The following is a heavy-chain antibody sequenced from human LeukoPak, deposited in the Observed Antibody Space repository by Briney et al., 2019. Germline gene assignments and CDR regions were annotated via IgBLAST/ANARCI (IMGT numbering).Heavy chain of an antibody. Sequence: GGSLRLSCAASGISFSSHGMHWVRQAPGKGLEWVAVIWYDGSNIYYAASVKGRFTISRDNAKNSLYLQMNSLRVEDTALYYCARNTLAIAAAAFFDFWGQETLVTVSS. CDR1: GISFSSHG. CDR3: ARNTLAIAAAAFFDF. J-gene: IGHJ4*02. CDR2: IWYDGSNI. V-gene: IGHV3-33*03. D-gene: IGHD6-13*01.